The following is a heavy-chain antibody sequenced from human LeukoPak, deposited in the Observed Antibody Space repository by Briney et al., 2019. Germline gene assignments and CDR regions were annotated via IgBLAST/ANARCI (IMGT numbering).Heavy chain of an antibody. Sequence: SETLSLTCTVSGYSISSGYYWGWIRQPPGKGLEWIGSIYHSGSTYYNPSLKSRVTISVDTSKNQFSLKLSSVTAADTAVYYCARGRPVMYNWNYGFVLGGQGTLVTVSS. CDR1: GYSISSGYY. CDR2: IYHSGST. D-gene: IGHD1-7*01. J-gene: IGHJ4*02. V-gene: IGHV4-38-2*02. CDR3: ARGRPVMYNWNYGFVL.